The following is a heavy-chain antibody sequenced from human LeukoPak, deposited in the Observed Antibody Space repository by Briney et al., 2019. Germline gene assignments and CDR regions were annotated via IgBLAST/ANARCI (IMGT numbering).Heavy chain of an antibody. Sequence: PSETLSLTCAVYGGSFSGYHWSWIRQPPGKGLEWIGEINHSGSTNYNPSLKSRVTISVDTSKNQFSLKLSSVTAADTAVYYCARSSPTRYSSSWYHYYYGMDVWGQGTTVTVSS. V-gene: IGHV4-34*01. D-gene: IGHD6-13*01. CDR1: GGSFSGYH. J-gene: IGHJ6*02. CDR2: INHSGST. CDR3: ARSSPTRYSSSWYHYYYGMDV.